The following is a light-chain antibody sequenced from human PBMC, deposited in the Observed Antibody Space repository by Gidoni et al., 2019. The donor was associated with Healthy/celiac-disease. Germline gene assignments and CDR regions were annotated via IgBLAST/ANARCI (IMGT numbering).Light chain of an antibody. J-gene: IGKJ4*01. CDR2: KAS. V-gene: IGKV1-5*03. CDR1: QSISSW. CDR3: QQYNSYSLT. Sequence: DIQMIQSPSTLSASVGDRVTITCRASQSISSWLAWYQQKPGKAPKLLIYKASSLESGVPSRFSGSGSRTEFTLTISSLQPDDFATYYCQQYNSYSLTFGGXTKVEIK.